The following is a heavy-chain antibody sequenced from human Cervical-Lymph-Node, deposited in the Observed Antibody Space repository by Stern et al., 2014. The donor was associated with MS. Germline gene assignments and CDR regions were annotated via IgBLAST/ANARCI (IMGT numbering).Heavy chain of an antibody. D-gene: IGHD6-13*01. CDR1: GGSFSSLD. Sequence: QVQLVQSGAEVKKPESSVKVSCKASGGSFSSLDINWVRQAPGQGLEWLGGISPLFGDANYAQNFQGRVTFTADESTSTAYMELSSLRSEDTAVYYCARHQGGIAANWGQGTLVTVSS. J-gene: IGHJ4*02. V-gene: IGHV1-69*01. CDR2: ISPLFGDA. CDR3: ARHQGGIAAN.